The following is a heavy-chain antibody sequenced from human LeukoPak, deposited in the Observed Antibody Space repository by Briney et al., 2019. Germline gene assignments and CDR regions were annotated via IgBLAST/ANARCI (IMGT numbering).Heavy chain of an antibody. V-gene: IGHV1-69*04. CDR2: IIPILGIA. J-gene: IGHJ4*02. CDR3: ARVSDDSSGSPQITGYYFDY. Sequence: SVKVSCKASGGTFSSYAISLVRQAPGQGLEWMGRIIPILGIANYAQKFQGRVTITADKSTSTAYMELSSLRSEDTAVYYCARVSDDSSGSPQITGYYFDYWGQGTLVTVSS. D-gene: IGHD3-22*01. CDR1: GGTFSSYA.